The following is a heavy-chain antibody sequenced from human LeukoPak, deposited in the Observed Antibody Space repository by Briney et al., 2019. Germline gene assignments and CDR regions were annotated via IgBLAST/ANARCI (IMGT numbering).Heavy chain of an antibody. J-gene: IGHJ4*02. D-gene: IGHD2-2*01. Sequence: PSETPSLTCTVSGGSISSYYWSWIRQPAGKGLEWIGRIYTSGSTNYNPSLKSRVTMSIDTSRNQFSLKLSSVTAADTAVYYCARARGCSSTSCSPGYYFDYWGQGTLVTVSS. CDR1: GGSISSYY. CDR3: ARARGCSSTSCSPGYYFDY. CDR2: IYTSGST. V-gene: IGHV4-4*07.